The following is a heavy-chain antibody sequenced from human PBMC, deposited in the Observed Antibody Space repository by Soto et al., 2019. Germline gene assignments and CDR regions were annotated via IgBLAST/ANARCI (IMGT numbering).Heavy chain of an antibody. CDR2: IWYDGSYK. Sequence: PGGSLRLSCVASGFTFSIYGMHWVRQVPGKGLEWVAVIWYDGSYKFYADSVKGRFTISRDNAKNSLYLQMNSLRAEDTAVYYCARVGILWFGELFDYYYYGMDVWGQGTTVTVS. V-gene: IGHV3-33*01. CDR3: ARVGILWFGELFDYYYYGMDV. CDR1: GFTFSIYG. J-gene: IGHJ6*02. D-gene: IGHD3-10*01.